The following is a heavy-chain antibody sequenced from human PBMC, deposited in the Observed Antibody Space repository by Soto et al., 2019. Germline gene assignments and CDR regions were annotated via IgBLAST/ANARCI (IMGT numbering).Heavy chain of an antibody. D-gene: IGHD2-21*02. J-gene: IGHJ4*02. V-gene: IGHV1-3*01. Sequence: ASVKVSCKASGYTFTSYAMHWVRQAPGQRLEWMGWINAGNGNTKYSQKFQGRVTITRDTSASTAYMELSSLRSEDTAVYYCARDPTVVTPLDYWGQGTLVTVSS. CDR2: INAGNGNT. CDR1: GYTFTSYA. CDR3: ARDPTVVTPLDY.